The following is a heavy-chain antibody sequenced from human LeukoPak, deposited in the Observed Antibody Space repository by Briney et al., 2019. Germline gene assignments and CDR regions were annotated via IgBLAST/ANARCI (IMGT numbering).Heavy chain of an antibody. CDR2: IRYDGSNK. J-gene: IGHJ6*03. D-gene: IGHD6-6*01. Sequence: GGSLRLSCAASGFTFSSYGMHWVRQAPGKGLEWVAFIRYDGSNKYYADSVKGRFTISRDNSKNTLYLQMSSLRAEDTAVYYCAREPVIAAYYYYMDVWGKGTTVTVSS. V-gene: IGHV3-30*02. CDR1: GFTFSSYG. CDR3: AREPVIAAYYYYMDV.